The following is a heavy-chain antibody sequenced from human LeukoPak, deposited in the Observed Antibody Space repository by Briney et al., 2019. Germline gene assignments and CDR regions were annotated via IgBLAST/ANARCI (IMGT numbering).Heavy chain of an antibody. D-gene: IGHD6-19*01. CDR3: ARDHDGGGWHDY. CDR2: IYYSGST. V-gene: IGHV4-39*06. CDR1: GGSISSSSYY. J-gene: IGHJ4*02. Sequence: TSETLSLTCTVSGGSISSSSYYWGWIRQPPGKGLEWIGSIYYSGSTYYNPSLKSRVTISVDTSKNQFPLKLSSVTAADTAVYYCARDHDGGGWHDYWGQGTLVTVSS.